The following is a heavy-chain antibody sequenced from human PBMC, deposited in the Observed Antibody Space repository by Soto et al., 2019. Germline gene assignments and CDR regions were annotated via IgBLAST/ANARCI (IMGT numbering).Heavy chain of an antibody. CDR3: ARDKVDFWSGYSPQDCYGMDV. CDR2: INAGNGNT. D-gene: IGHD3-3*01. Sequence: ASVKVSCKASGYTFTSYAMHWVRQAPGQRLEWMGWINAGNGNTKYSQKFQGRVTITRDTSASTAYMELSSLRSEDTAVYYCARDKVDFWSGYSPQDCYGMDVWGQGTTVTVSS. CDR1: GYTFTSYA. V-gene: IGHV1-3*01. J-gene: IGHJ6*02.